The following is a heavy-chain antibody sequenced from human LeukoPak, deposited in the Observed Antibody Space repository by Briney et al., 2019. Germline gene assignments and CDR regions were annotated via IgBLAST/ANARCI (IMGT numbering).Heavy chain of an antibody. CDR1: SGTLSGYY. CDR2: INQSGDT. J-gene: IGHJ4*02. D-gene: IGHD6-19*01. Sequence: SDTLSLTCTVNSGTLSGYYWTWIRQSSGKGLEYIGEINQSGDTNYNPSLKSRITISVDASKNQFSLNLGSVTAADTAVYYCARRAPGYTSGWSLWGQGTLVTVSS. V-gene: IGHV4-34*01. CDR3: ARRAPGYTSGWSL.